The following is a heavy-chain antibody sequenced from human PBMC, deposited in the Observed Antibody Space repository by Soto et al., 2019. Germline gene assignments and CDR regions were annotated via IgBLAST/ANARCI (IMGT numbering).Heavy chain of an antibody. Sequence: GGSLRLSCTAYGLGVRNNYMSWVRQAPGMGLEWVSVIYNDGTTYYADSVKGRFTLSRDTSKNTLSLQMDSLRAEDTAVCYCVRPLPSGRNYGMDVWGQGTTVTVSS. J-gene: IGHJ6*02. CDR3: VRPLPSGRNYGMDV. V-gene: IGHV3-53*01. D-gene: IGHD3-10*01. CDR1: GLGVRNNY. CDR2: IYNDGTT.